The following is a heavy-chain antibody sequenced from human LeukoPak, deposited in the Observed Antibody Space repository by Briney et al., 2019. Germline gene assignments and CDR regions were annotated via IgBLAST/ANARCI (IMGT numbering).Heavy chain of an antibody. D-gene: IGHD6-19*01. CDR3: ARESDSSGWPYFDY. Sequence: PGGSLRLSCAASGFTFDDYGMSWVRQAPGKGLEWVSGINWNGGSTGYADSVKGRFTISRDNAKTSLYLQMNSLRAEDTALYYCARESDSSGWPYFDYWGQGTLVTVSS. CDR1: GFTFDDYG. J-gene: IGHJ4*02. V-gene: IGHV3-20*04. CDR2: INWNGGST.